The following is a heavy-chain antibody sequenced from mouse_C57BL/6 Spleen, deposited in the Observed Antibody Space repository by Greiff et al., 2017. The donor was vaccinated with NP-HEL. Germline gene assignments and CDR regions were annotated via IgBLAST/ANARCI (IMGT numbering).Heavy chain of an antibody. J-gene: IGHJ3*01. CDR3: ARPGGNYDWFAY. D-gene: IGHD2-1*01. V-gene: IGHV1-82*01. Sequence: QVQLQQSGPELVKPGASVKISCKASGYALSRSWMNWVKQRPGKGLEWIGRIYPGDGDTNYNGKFKGKATLTADKSSSTAYMQLSSLTSEDSAVYFCARPGGNYDWFAYWGQGTLVTVSA. CDR2: IYPGDGDT. CDR1: GYALSRSW.